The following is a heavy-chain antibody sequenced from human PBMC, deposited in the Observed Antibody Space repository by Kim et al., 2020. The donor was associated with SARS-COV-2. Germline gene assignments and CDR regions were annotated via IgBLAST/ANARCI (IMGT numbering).Heavy chain of an antibody. Sequence: GGSLRLYCAASGFRLEDYAMHWVRQVPGKGLEWVSGISWSGNSIDYADSVKGRFTISRDNAGNSLFLQMNSLRNEDTALYFCAKSSIPESTVEGWY. CDR2: ISWSGNSI. CDR1: GFRLEDYA. J-gene: IGHJ2*01. V-gene: IGHV3-9*01. D-gene: IGHD6-6*01. CDR3: AKSSIPESTVEGWY.